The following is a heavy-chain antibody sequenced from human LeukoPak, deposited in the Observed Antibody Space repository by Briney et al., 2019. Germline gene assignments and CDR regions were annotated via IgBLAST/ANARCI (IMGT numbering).Heavy chain of an antibody. V-gene: IGHV4-34*01. Sequence: SETLSLTCAVYGGSFSGYYWSWIRQPPGKGLEWIGEINHSGSTNYNPSLKSRVTISVDTSKNQFSLKLSSVTAADTAVYYCARHPRVDYYDSSGYYYYFDYWGQGTLVTVPS. J-gene: IGHJ4*02. D-gene: IGHD3-22*01. CDR2: INHSGST. CDR1: GGSFSGYY. CDR3: ARHPRVDYYDSSGYYYYFDY.